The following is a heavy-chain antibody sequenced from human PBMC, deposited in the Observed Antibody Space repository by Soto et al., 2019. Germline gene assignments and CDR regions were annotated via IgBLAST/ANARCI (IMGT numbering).Heavy chain of an antibody. CDR2: ISSSSSTI. CDR3: AREERDTAIPIFDY. V-gene: IGHV3-48*01. J-gene: IGHJ4*02. CDR1: GFTFSSYS. D-gene: IGHD5-18*01. Sequence: EVQLVESGGGLVQPGGSLRLSCAASGFTFSSYSMNWVRQAPGKGLEWVSYISSSSSTIYYADSVKGRFTISRDNAKNSLYLQMNSLRAEDTAVYYCAREERDTAIPIFDYWGQGTLVTVSS.